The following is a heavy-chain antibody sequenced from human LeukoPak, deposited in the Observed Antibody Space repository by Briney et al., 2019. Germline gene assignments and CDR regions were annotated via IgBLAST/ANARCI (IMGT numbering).Heavy chain of an antibody. CDR3: ASRLAAAGTQYFQH. J-gene: IGHJ1*01. CDR2: IYYSGST. V-gene: IGHV4-59*11. CDR1: GDSINSLDL. D-gene: IGHD6-13*01. Sequence: SGTLSLTCTVSGDSINSLDLWSWVRQPPGKGLEWIGYIYYSGSTNYNPSLKSRVTISVDTSKNQFSLKLSSVTAADTAVYYCASRLAAAGTQYFQHWGQGTLVTVSS.